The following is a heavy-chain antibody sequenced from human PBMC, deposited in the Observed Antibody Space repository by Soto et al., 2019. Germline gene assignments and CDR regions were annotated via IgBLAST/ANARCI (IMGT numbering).Heavy chain of an antibody. J-gene: IGHJ6*03. CDR2: INPNSGDT. Sequence: QVQLVQSGAEVKKPGASVTVSCKASGYTFSDYYLHWVRQAPGQGPEWMGRINPNSGDTKFAQKFQGRVTMTRDTSVRTAFMELNWLKPDDTAVYYCARESGVATATLDYYYFYMDVWGQGTTVTVSS. D-gene: IGHD5-12*01. V-gene: IGHV1-2*06. CDR3: ARESGVATATLDYYYFYMDV. CDR1: GYTFSDYY.